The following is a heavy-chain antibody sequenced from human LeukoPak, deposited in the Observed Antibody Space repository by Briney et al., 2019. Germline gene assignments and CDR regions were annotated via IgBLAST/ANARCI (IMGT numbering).Heavy chain of an antibody. CDR1: GFTFSKAW. CDR2: IKSNADGGTA. CDR3: AKGQVPAAMSPVWYMDV. V-gene: IGHV3-15*01. D-gene: IGHD2-2*01. Sequence: GGSLRLSCAASGFTFSKAWMSWVRQATGKGLEWLGRIKSNADGGTADYAAPVQGRITIPRDDSQNTLYLQMNSLRAEDTAVYYCAKGQVPAAMSPVWYMDVWGKGTTVTVSS. J-gene: IGHJ6*03.